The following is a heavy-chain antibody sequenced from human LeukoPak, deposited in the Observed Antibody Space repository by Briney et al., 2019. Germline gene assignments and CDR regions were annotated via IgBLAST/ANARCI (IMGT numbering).Heavy chain of an antibody. CDR3: ARHYSGSYSPFDY. CDR2: ISSSSSYI. D-gene: IGHD1-26*01. V-gene: IGHV3-21*01. CDR1: GFTFSSYS. J-gene: IGHJ4*02. Sequence: GGSLRLSCAASGFTFSSYSMNWVRQAPGKGLEWVSSISSSSSYIYYADSVKGRFTISRDNAKNPLYLQMNSLRAEDTAVYYRARHYSGSYSPFDYWGQGTLVTVSS.